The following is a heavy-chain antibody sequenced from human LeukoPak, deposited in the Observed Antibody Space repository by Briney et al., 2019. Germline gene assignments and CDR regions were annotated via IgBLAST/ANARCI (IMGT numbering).Heavy chain of an antibody. CDR1: GYSFTSYW. CDR2: IDPSDSYT. D-gene: IGHD4-17*01. CDR3: ARHGDYGDYYVDY. V-gene: IGHV5-10-1*01. J-gene: IGHJ4*02. Sequence: AGESLKISCKGSGYSFTSYWISWVRQMPGKGLEWMGRIDPSDSYTNYSPSFQGHVTISADKSISTAYLQWSSLKASDTAMYYCARHGDYGDYYVDYWGQGTLVTVSS.